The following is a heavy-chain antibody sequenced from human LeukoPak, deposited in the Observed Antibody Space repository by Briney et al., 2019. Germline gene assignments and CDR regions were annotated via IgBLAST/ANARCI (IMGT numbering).Heavy chain of an antibody. Sequence: QPGGSLRLSCEATGFTFNKHWMSWVRQAVGKGLECVAKIKEDGSEKHYVDSVQGRFTISRDNARNSLYLQMNSLRADDTAVYYCAYYHVNEEPPTFWGQGTLVTVSS. D-gene: IGHD1-1*01. CDR1: GFTFNKHW. CDR2: IKEDGSEK. CDR3: AYYHVNEEPPTF. V-gene: IGHV3-7*01. J-gene: IGHJ4*02.